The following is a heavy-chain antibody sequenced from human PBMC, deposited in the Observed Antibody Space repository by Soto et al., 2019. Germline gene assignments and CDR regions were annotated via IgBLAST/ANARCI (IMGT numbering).Heavy chain of an antibody. V-gene: IGHV4-59*08. Sequence: SETLSLTCTVSGGSISSYYWSWIRQPPGKGLEWIGYIYYSGSTNYNPSLKSRVPISVDTSKNQFSLKLSSVTAADTAVDYCARYLYDFWSAEYYYYYMDVWGKGTTVTVSS. CDR3: ARYLYDFWSAEYYYYYMDV. D-gene: IGHD3-3*01. J-gene: IGHJ6*03. CDR2: IYYSGST. CDR1: GGSISSYY.